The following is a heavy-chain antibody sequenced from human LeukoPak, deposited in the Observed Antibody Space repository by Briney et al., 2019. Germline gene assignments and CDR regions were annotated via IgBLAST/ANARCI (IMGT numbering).Heavy chain of an antibody. J-gene: IGHJ4*02. CDR1: GFTFSSYS. CDR3: ARGVGYYDSSGLYDY. Sequence: GGSLRLSCAASGFTFSSYSMNWVRQAPGKGLEWVSSISSSSSYIYYADSVKSRFTISRDNAKNSLYLQMNSLRAEDTAVYYCARGVGYYDSSGLYDYWGQGTLVTVSS. CDR2: ISSSSSYI. D-gene: IGHD3-22*01. V-gene: IGHV3-21*01.